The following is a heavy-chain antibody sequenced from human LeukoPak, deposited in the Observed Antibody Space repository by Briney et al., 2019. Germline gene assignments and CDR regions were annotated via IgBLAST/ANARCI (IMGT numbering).Heavy chain of an antibody. CDR2: IYTSGST. CDR3: ARDRSAYCGGDCYEYGAFDI. Sequence: SETLSLTCAVYGGSFSGYYWSWIRQPAGKGLEWIGRIYTSGSTNYNPSLKSRVTMSVDTSKNQFSLKLSSVTAADTAVYYCARDRSAYCGGDCYEYGAFDIWGQGTMVTVSS. J-gene: IGHJ3*02. V-gene: IGHV4-4*07. CDR1: GGSFSGYY. D-gene: IGHD2-21*02.